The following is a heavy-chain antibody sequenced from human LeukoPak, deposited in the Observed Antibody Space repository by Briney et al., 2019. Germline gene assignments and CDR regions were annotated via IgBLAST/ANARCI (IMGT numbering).Heavy chain of an antibody. CDR1: GGSISSGDYY. Sequence: PSETLSLTCTVSGGSISSGDYYWGWLRQPPGKGLEWIVYIYYSGSTYYNPSLKSRVTISVDTSKNQFSLKLSSVTAADTAVYYCARASRYFDWLSADYCMDVWGQGTTVTVSS. D-gene: IGHD3-9*01. J-gene: IGHJ6*02. CDR3: ARASRYFDWLSADYCMDV. V-gene: IGHV4-30-4*08. CDR2: IYYSGST.